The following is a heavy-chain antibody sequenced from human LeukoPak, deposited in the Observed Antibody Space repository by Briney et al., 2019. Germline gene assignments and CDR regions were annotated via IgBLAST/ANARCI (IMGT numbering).Heavy chain of an antibody. J-gene: IGHJ4*02. V-gene: IGHV3-9*01. CDR3: AKVPVLLWFGELFRYYFDY. CDR1: GFTFDDYA. CDR2: ISWNSGSI. Sequence: PGRSLRLSCAASGFTFDDYAMHWVRQAPGKGLEWVSGISWNSGSIGYADSVKGRFTISRDNAKNSLYLQMNSLRAEDTAVYYCAKVPVLLWFGELFRYYFDYWGQGTLVTVSS. D-gene: IGHD3-10*01.